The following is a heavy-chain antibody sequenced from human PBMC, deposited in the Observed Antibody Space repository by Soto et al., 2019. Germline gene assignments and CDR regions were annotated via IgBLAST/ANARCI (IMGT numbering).Heavy chain of an antibody. CDR3: AIRIAAAGGFDY. CDR2: INSDGRST. J-gene: IGHJ4*02. D-gene: IGHD6-13*01. V-gene: IGHV3-74*01. CDR1: GVTRGSYG. Sequence: GGSLRLSCAAAGVTRGSYGRHWVRQAPGKGLVWVSRINSDGRSTSYADSVKGRFTISRDNAKNTLYLQMNSLRAEDTAVYYCAIRIAAAGGFDYWGQGTLVTVSS.